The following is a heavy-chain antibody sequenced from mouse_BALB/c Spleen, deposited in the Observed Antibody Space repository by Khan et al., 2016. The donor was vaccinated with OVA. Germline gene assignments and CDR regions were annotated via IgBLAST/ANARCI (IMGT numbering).Heavy chain of an antibody. CDR3: ARNTYRYAFTY. CDR1: GFSLITYG. D-gene: IGHD2-12*01. CDR2: IWRDGST. Sequence: QVQLQQSGPGLVQPSQSLSITCTVSGFSLITYGVHWVRQSPGKGLEWLGVIWRDGSTDYNEAMISRLIITKDNSKSHVFFKMNSIQADDTAIYYCARNTYRYAFTYWGRGTLVTVSA. J-gene: IGHJ3*01. V-gene: IGHV2-4-1*01.